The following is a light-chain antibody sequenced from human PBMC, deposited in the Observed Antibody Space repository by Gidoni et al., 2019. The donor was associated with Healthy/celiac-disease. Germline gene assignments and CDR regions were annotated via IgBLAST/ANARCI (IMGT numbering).Light chain of an antibody. J-gene: IGKJ3*01. CDR3: QQSYSTPWT. CDR1: QSIRSY. V-gene: IGKV1-39*01. CDR2: AAS. Sequence: DIQMTQSPSSLSASVGDRVTITCRASQSIRSYLNWYQQKPGKAPKLLIYAASSLQSGVPSRFSGSGYGTDFTLTISSLQPEDFATYYCQQSYSTPWTFGPXTKVDIK.